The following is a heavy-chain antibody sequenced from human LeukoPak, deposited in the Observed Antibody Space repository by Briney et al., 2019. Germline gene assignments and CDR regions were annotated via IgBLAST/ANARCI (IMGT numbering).Heavy chain of an antibody. J-gene: IGHJ5*02. Sequence: SETLSLTCTVSGGSISSSSYCWGWIRQPPGKGLEWIGSIYYSGSTYYNPSLKSRVTISVDTSKNQFSLKLSSVTAADTAVYYCARRGELRYFDWLYAFDPWGQGTLVTVSS. V-gene: IGHV4-39*01. CDR1: GGSISSSSYC. D-gene: IGHD3-9*01. CDR2: IYYSGST. CDR3: ARRGELRYFDWLYAFDP.